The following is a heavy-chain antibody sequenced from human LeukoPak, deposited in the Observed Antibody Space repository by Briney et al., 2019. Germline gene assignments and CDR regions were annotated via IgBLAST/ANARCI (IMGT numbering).Heavy chain of an antibody. J-gene: IGHJ3*02. CDR2: SSANNGTR. CDR3: AMKGDYDDFDI. D-gene: IGHD3-10*01. V-gene: IGHV1-18*01. Sequence: GASVKVSCKASGYTFSSYGISWVRQAPGQGREGMGWSSANNGTRKYAQKLQGRVTMTTDTTTTTAYMELRSLRSDDTAVYYCAMKGDYDDFDIWGQGTMVTVSS. CDR1: GYTFSSYG.